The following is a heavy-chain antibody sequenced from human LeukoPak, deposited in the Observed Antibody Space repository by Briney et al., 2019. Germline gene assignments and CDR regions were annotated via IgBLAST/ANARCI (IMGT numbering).Heavy chain of an antibody. CDR3: ASTVSGFGELNY. D-gene: IGHD3-10*01. CDR1: GFTVSSNY. V-gene: IGHV3-66*02. CDR2: IYSGGST. J-gene: IGHJ4*02. Sequence: PGGSLRLSCAASGFTVSSNYMTWVRQAPGKGLEWVSVIYSGGSTYYADSVKGRFTISRDNSKNTLYLQMNSLRAEDMAVYYCASTVSGFGELNYWGQGTLVTVSS.